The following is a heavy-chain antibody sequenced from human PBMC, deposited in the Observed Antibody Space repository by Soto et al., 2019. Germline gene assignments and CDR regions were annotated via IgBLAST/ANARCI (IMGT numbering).Heavy chain of an antibody. J-gene: IGHJ5*02. CDR1: GYTFFTYD. V-gene: IGHV1-18*01. CDR2: ISTYSGDT. CDR3: ARHHGPTTSENWFDP. Sequence: QVHLVQSGVEVKTPGASVKVSCQASGYTFFTYDISWVRQAPGQGIEWMGWISTYSGDTKYAQKFQGRVTMNTDTATTTAYLELRSLRSADTYIYYCARHHGPTTSENWFDPWGQGTLVTVSS. D-gene: IGHD5-12*01.